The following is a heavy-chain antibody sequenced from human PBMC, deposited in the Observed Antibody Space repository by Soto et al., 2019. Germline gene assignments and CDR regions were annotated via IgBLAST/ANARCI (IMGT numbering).Heavy chain of an antibody. CDR3: ARDSNYGRVLTY. CDR1: GGTFSSYA. Sequence: VASVKVSCKASGGTFSSYAISWVRQAPGQGLEWMRGIIPIFGTANYAQKFQGRVTITADESTSTAYMELSSLRSEDTAVYYCARDSNYGRVLTYWGQGTLVTVSS. J-gene: IGHJ4*02. D-gene: IGHD4-4*01. CDR2: IIPIFGTA. V-gene: IGHV1-69*13.